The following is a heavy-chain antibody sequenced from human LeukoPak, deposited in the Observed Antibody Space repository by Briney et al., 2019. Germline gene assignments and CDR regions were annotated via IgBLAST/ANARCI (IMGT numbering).Heavy chain of an antibody. CDR2: IYYSGST. J-gene: IGHJ4*02. Sequence: SETLSLTCTVSGGSISSYYWSWIRQPPGKGLEWIGYIYYSGSTYYNPSLKSRVTISVDTSKNQFSLKLSSVTAADTAVYYCARQVRGVIIVLDYWGQGTLVTVSS. V-gene: IGHV4-59*08. D-gene: IGHD3-10*01. CDR3: ARQVRGVIIVLDY. CDR1: GGSISSYY.